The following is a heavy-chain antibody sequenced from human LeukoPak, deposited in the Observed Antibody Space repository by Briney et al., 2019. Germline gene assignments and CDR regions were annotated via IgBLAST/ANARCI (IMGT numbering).Heavy chain of an antibody. CDR2: ISYDGSNK. Sequence: GGSLRLSCAASGFTFSSYAMHWVRQAPGKGLEWVAVISYDGSNKYYADSVKGRFTISRDNSKNTLYLQMNSLRAEDTAVYYCARDGGGEITMVYYFDYWGQGTLVTVSS. D-gene: IGHD3-10*01. CDR3: ARDGGGEITMVYYFDY. CDR1: GFTFSSYA. V-gene: IGHV3-30-3*01. J-gene: IGHJ4*02.